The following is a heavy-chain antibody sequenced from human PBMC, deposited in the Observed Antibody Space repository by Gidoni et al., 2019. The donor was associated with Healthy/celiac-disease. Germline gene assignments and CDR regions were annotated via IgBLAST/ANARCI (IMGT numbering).Heavy chain of an antibody. D-gene: IGHD1-26*01. Sequence: QLQLQESGPGLVKPSETLSLTCTVSARPLSSSRYYWGWIRQPPGKGLEWIGSIYYSGSTYYNPSLKSRVTISVDTSKNQFSLKLSSVTAADTAVYYCARQRGGVGAIDYWGQGTLVTVSS. V-gene: IGHV4-39*01. J-gene: IGHJ4*02. CDR3: ARQRGGVGAIDY. CDR1: ARPLSSSRYY. CDR2: IYYSGST.